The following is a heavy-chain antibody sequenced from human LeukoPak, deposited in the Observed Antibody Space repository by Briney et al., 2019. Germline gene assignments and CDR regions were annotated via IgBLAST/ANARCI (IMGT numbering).Heavy chain of an antibody. Sequence: PGGSLRLSCAASGFTFSSYAMSWVRQAPGKGLEWVSAISGSGGGGTYYAHSMKGRFSISRDNFKNALYLQMDSLRAEDTAVYYCAKRGIDSSGYFDYWGQGTLVTVSS. V-gene: IGHV3-23*01. J-gene: IGHJ4*02. D-gene: IGHD3-22*01. CDR1: GFTFSSYA. CDR3: AKRGIDSSGYFDY. CDR2: ISGSGGGGT.